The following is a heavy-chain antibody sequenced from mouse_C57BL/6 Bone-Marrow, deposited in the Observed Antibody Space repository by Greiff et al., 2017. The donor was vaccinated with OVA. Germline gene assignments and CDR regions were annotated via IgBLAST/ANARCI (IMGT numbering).Heavy chain of an antibody. CDR1: GYTFTSYW. Sequence: VQLQQPGAELVKPGASVKMSCKASGYTFTSYWITWVKQRPGQGLAWIGDIYPGSGSPNYNEKFKSKATLTVDTSSSTAYMQLSSLTSEDSAVYYCARSQATYYYAMDYWGQGTSVTVSS. CDR3: ARSQATYYYAMDY. D-gene: IGHD3-2*02. CDR2: IYPGSGSP. J-gene: IGHJ4*01. V-gene: IGHV1-55*01.